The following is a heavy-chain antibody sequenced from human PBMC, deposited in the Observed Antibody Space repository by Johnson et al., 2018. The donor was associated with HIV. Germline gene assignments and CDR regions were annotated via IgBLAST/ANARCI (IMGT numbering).Heavy chain of an antibody. D-gene: IGHD3-10*01. J-gene: IGHJ3*02. CDR1: GFTFSSYG. Sequence: QVQLVESGGGVFRPGQSLRLSCAASGFTFSSYGMHWVRQAPGKGLEWVALIWYDGSKKYYADPVKGRFTISRDNSKNTLYLQMNSLRAEDTAVYYCARGRTPDAFDIWGQGTMVTVSS. CDR2: IWYDGSKK. V-gene: IGHV3-33*01. CDR3: ARGRTPDAFDI.